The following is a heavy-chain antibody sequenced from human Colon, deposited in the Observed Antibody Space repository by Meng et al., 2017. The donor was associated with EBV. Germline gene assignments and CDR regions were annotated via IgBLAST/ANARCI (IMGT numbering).Heavy chain of an antibody. CDR1: GGSLSGYY. Sequence: QVQLQQWGAGLLKPSGTLSLTCGVSGGSLSGYYCSWIRHFPGRTLEFIGDINHSGSANYNPSLRSRVTISVDTSKNQIFLNLHSVTAADTAVYHCARTFGYCSNNNCPRTLGYWGQGTLVTVSS. D-gene: IGHD2-2*03. V-gene: IGHV4-34*02. J-gene: IGHJ4*02. CDR3: ARTFGYCSNNNCPRTLGY. CDR2: INHSGSA.